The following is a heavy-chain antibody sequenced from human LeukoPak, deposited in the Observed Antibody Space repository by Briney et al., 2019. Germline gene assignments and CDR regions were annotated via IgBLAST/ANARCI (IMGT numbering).Heavy chain of an antibody. J-gene: IGHJ6*03. CDR3: ATSGIKWEPPYYYYYYMDV. Sequence: ASVKVSCKASGYTFTGYYMHWVRQAPGQGLEWMGWINPNSGGTNYAQKFQGRVTMTRDTSISTAYMELSRLRSDDTAVYYCATSGIKWEPPYYYYYYMDVWGKGTTVTVSS. CDR2: INPNSGGT. D-gene: IGHD1-26*01. CDR1: GYTFTGYY. V-gene: IGHV1-2*02.